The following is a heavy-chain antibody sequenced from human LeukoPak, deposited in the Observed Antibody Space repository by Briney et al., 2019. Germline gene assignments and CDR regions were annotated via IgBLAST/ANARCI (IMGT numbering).Heavy chain of an antibody. D-gene: IGHD3-10*01. CDR3: ARDRGYYGSGTYWNPYNWFDP. CDR1: GYTFTGYY. Sequence: ASVKVSCKASGYTFTGYYMHWVRQAPGQGLEWMGWINPNSGGTSYAQKFQGRVTMTRDTSISTAYMELSRLRSDDTAVYYCARDRGYYGSGTYWNPYNWFDPWGQGTLVTVSS. CDR2: INPNSGGT. V-gene: IGHV1-2*02. J-gene: IGHJ5*02.